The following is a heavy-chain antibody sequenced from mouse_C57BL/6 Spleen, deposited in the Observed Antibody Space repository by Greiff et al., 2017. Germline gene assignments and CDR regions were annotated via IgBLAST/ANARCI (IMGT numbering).Heavy chain of an antibody. CDR1: GFTFSSYA. CDR2: ISDGGSYT. J-gene: IGHJ3*01. Sequence: EVQRVESGGGLVKPGGSLKLSCAASGFTFSSYAMSWVRQTPEKRLEWVATISDGGSYTYYPDNVKGRFTISRDNAKNNLYLQMSHLKSEDTAMYYCARPETAQAAWFAYWGQGTLVTVSA. V-gene: IGHV5-4*01. D-gene: IGHD3-2*02. CDR3: ARPETAQAAWFAY.